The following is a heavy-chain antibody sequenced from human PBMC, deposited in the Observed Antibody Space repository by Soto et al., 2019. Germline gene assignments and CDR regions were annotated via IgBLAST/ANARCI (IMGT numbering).Heavy chain of an antibody. CDR2: ISSSGSTI. CDR3: ARVRDITMIVAP. J-gene: IGHJ5*02. Sequence: GGSLRLSCAASGFTLSDYYMSWIRQAPGKGLEWVSYISSSGSTIYYADSVKGRFTISRDNAKNSLYLQMNSLRAEDTAVYYCARVRDITMIVAPWGQGTLVTVSS. V-gene: IGHV3-11*01. CDR1: GFTLSDYY. D-gene: IGHD3-22*01.